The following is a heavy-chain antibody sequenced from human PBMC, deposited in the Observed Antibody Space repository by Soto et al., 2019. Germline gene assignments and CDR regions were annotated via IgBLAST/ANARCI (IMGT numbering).Heavy chain of an antibody. Sequence: ASVKVSCKASGYTFTSYGISWVRQAPGQGLEWMGWISAYNGNTSYAQKLQGRVTMTTDTSTSTAYMEPRSLRSDDTAVYYCAREDPVVEALAYWGQGTLVTVSS. J-gene: IGHJ4*02. D-gene: IGHD3-22*01. V-gene: IGHV1-18*04. CDR1: GYTFTSYG. CDR2: ISAYNGNT. CDR3: AREDPVVEALAY.